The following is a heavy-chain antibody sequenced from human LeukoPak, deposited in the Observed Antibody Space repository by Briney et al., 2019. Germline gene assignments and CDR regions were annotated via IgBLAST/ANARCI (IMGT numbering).Heavy chain of an antibody. J-gene: IGHJ3*01. Sequence: ASVKVSCKASRYTFTNYDINWVRQATGQGLEWLGWMNPNSGSTGYAQNFQGRITMTRNTSITTAYMELSSLRSDDTAVYYCARGAELWDDAFDVWGQGTVVTVSS. V-gene: IGHV1-8*01. CDR3: ARGAELWDDAFDV. D-gene: IGHD1-26*01. CDR2: MNPNSGST. CDR1: RYTFTNYD.